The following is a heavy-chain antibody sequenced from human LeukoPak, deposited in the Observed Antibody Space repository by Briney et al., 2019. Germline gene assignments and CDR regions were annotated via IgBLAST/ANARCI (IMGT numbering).Heavy chain of an antibody. V-gene: IGHV3-53*01. D-gene: IGHD5-12*01. CDR3: AKISDSGYGLDAAFDI. J-gene: IGHJ3*02. CDR2: ISNDGDT. Sequence: GGSLRLSCAASGFTVSSNYMSWVRQGPGKGLECVSVISNDGDTYYADSVKGRFTISRDNSKNTLYLQMNSLRAEDTAVYYCAKISDSGYGLDAAFDIWGQGTMVTVSS. CDR1: GFTVSSNY.